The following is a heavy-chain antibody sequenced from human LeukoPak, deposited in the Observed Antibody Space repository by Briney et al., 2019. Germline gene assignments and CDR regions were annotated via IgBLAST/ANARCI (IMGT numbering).Heavy chain of an antibody. CDR2: IYTSGST. CDR3: ARAQDGSTRGYAFDI. D-gene: IGHD2-2*01. J-gene: IGHJ3*02. Sequence: KTSETLSLTCTVSGSSISSYYWSWIRQPAGKGLEWIGRIYTSGSTNYNPSLKSRVTMSVDTSKNQFSLKLSSVTAADTAVYYCARAQDGSTRGYAFDIWGQGTMVTVSS. V-gene: IGHV4-4*07. CDR1: GSSISSYY.